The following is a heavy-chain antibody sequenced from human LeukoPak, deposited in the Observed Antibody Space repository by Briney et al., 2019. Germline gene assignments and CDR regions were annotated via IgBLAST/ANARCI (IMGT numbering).Heavy chain of an antibody. V-gene: IGHV4-59*08. D-gene: IGHD3-22*01. Sequence: SETLSLTCTVSGGSISSYYWGWIRQPPGKGLEWIGNIFYSGSTNYNPSLKSRVTISGDTSKNQFSLRLSSVTAADTAVYYCARASYSYDINGWVPFDYWGQGTLVTVSS. CDR1: GGSISSYY. J-gene: IGHJ4*02. CDR3: ARASYSYDINGWVPFDY. CDR2: IFYSGST.